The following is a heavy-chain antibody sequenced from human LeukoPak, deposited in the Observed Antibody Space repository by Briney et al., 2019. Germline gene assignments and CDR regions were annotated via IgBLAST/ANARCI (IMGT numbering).Heavy chain of an antibody. D-gene: IGHD3-22*01. Sequence: PGGSLRLSCAASGSTFSSYAMSWVRQAPGKGLEWVSAISGSGGSTHYADSVKGRFTISRDNSKNTLYLQMNSLRAEDTAVYYCATQARDSSGYFDYYYYMDVWGKGTTVTVSS. V-gene: IGHV3-23*01. J-gene: IGHJ6*03. CDR1: GSTFSSYA. CDR3: ATQARDSSGYFDYYYYMDV. CDR2: ISGSGGST.